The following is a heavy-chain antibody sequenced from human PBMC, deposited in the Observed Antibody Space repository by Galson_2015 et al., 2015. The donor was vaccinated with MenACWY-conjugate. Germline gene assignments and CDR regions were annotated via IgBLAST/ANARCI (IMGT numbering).Heavy chain of an antibody. CDR2: IRSDGSYK. CDR1: GFTFSNYG. CDR3: AKDMIVEVIIDY. Sequence: SLRLSCAASGFTFSNYGMHWVRQAPGKGLEWVAFIRSDGSYKYYPDSVKGRFTISRDNSKNTLYLQMNSLRAEDTAVYYCAKDMIVEVIIDYWGQGTLVTVSS. J-gene: IGHJ4*02. V-gene: IGHV3-30*02. D-gene: IGHD3-22*01.